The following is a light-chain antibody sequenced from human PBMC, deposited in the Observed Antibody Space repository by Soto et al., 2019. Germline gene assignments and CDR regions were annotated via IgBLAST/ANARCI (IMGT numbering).Light chain of an antibody. Sequence: ESVLTQSPGTLSLSPGERATLSCRASQSVSSSYLAWYQQKPGQAPRLLIYAASSRAAGIPDRFSGSGSGTDFTLTISELEPEDFAVYYCQQYDTELWTFGHGTKVDIK. J-gene: IGKJ1*01. CDR1: QSVSSSY. CDR3: QQYDTELWT. CDR2: AAS. V-gene: IGKV3-20*01.